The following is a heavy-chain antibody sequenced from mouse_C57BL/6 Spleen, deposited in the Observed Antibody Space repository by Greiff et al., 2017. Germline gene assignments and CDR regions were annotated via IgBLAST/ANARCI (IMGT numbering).Heavy chain of an antibody. CDR2: IDPSDSYT. D-gene: IGHD1-1*01. CDR3: ASGSQYYYGSSYFDY. V-gene: IGHV1-59*01. Sequence: QVQLQQPGAELVRPGTSVKLSCKASGYTFTSYWLHWVKQRPGQGLEWIGVIDPSDSYTNYNQKFKGKATLTVDTSSSTAYMQLSSLTSEDSAVYYCASGSQYYYGSSYFDYWGQGTTLTVSS. J-gene: IGHJ2*01. CDR1: GYTFTSYW.